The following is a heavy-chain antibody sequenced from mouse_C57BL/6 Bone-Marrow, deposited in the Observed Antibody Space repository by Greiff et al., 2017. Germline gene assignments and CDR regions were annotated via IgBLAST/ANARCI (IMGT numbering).Heavy chain of an antibody. D-gene: IGHD2-4*01. V-gene: IGHV1-43*01. CDR3: AGYDYDVPY. J-gene: IGHJ3*01. Sequence: VQLKESGPELVKPGASVKISCKASGYSFTGYYMHWVKQSSEKSLEWIGEINPSTGGTSYNQKFKGKATLTVDKSSSTAYMQLKSLTSEDSAVYYCAGYDYDVPYWGQGTLVTVSA. CDR1: GYSFTGYY. CDR2: INPSTGGT.